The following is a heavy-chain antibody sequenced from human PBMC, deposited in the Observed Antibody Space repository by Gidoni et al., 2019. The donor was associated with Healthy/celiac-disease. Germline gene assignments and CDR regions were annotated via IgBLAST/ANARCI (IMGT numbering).Heavy chain of an antibody. D-gene: IGHD6-19*01. CDR3: ARDQGVQWPQYYFDY. CDR2: ISSSGSTI. Sequence: QVQLVESGGGLVKPGGSMRLYCAASGFTFSAYYMSWIRQAPGKGLEWVSYISSSGSTIYYADSVKGRFTISRDNAKNSLYLQMNSLRSEDTAVYYCARDQGVQWPQYYFDYWGQGTLVTVSS. J-gene: IGHJ4*02. V-gene: IGHV3-11*01. CDR1: GFTFSAYY.